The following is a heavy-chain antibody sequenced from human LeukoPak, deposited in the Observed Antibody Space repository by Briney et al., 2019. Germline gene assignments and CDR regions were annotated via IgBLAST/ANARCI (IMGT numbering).Heavy chain of an antibody. CDR3: ARVGVRGVPYYFDY. Sequence: ASVKVSCKAFGYTFTSYYMHWVRQASGQGLEWMGGIIPIFGTANYAQKFQGRVTITADESTSTAYMELSSLRSEDTAVYYCARVGVRGVPYYFDYWGQGTLVTVSS. CDR1: GYTFTSYY. J-gene: IGHJ4*02. D-gene: IGHD3-10*01. V-gene: IGHV1-69*13. CDR2: IIPIFGTA.